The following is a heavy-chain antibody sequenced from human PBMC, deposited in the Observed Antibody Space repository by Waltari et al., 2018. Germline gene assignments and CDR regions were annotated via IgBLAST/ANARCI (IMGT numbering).Heavy chain of an antibody. J-gene: IGHJ4*02. CDR3: AMAAGTLY. V-gene: IGHV3-7*01. D-gene: IGHD6-13*01. CDR1: GFTLSTRW. CDR2: INQDGREK. Sequence: EVQLVESGGGLVQPGGSLSLSCAASGFTLSTRWMSWVRQAPGKGLEWVANINQDGREKYYGDSMKGRVTISRDNAKNALFLQMDSLRAEDTAVYFCAMAAGTLYWGQGTLVTVSS.